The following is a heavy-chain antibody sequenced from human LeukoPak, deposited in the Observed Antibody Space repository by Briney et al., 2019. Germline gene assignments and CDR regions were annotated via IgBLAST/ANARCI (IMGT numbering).Heavy chain of an antibody. CDR2: ISSSSSYI. CDR1: GFTFSSYS. V-gene: IGHV3-21*01. Sequence: GGSLRLSCAASGFTFSSYSMNWVRQAPGKGLEWVSSISSSSSYIYYADSVKGRFTISRDNAKNSLYLQMNSLRDEDTAVYYCARWFTSGRGFFDYWGQGILVTVSS. CDR3: ARWFTSGRGFFDY. J-gene: IGHJ4*02. D-gene: IGHD6-19*01.